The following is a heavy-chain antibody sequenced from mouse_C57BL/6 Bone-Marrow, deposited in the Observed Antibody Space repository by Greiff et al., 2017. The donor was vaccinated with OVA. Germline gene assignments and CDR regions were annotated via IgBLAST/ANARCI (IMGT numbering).Heavy chain of an antibody. J-gene: IGHJ1*03. CDR1: GYTFTGSW. CDR2: IFPGSGNT. D-gene: IGHD1-1*01. Sequence: VQLQQSGAVLMKPGASVKLSCKASGYTFTGSWIEWVKQRPGHGLEWIGEIFPGSGNTNYNAKLKGKATFTADTSSNTAYVQLSSLTNEYSAIYYCASYGMSYVNLYLDVWGTGTTVTVS. V-gene: IGHV1-9*01. CDR3: ASYGMSYVNLYLDV.